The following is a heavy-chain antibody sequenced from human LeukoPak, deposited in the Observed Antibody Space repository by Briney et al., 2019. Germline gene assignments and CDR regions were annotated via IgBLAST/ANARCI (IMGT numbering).Heavy chain of an antibody. D-gene: IGHD3-10*01. CDR3: VRGARFFGSGSYDY. CDR1: DFPFSGYE. Sequence: GGSLRLSCATSDFPFSGYEMNWVRQAPGKGLEWIAHITGSGTTSHYADSVRGRFTISRDNAKTSLHLEMTSLGTDDTAVYYCVRGARFFGSGSYDYWGQGTLVIVSS. J-gene: IGHJ4*02. CDR2: ITGSGTTS. V-gene: IGHV3-48*03.